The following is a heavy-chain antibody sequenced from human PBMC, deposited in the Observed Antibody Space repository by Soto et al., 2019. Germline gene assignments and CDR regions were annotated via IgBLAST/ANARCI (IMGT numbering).Heavy chain of an antibody. Sequence: ASVKVSCKASGYTFTKYDISWVRQAPGRGLEWLGLISPNSGRPSYAQKFEGRVTMTTDTSTTTAYLELRSLRSDDTAVYYCGRGRSGQIVIFYWGQGTPVTVSS. J-gene: IGHJ4*02. CDR2: ISPNSGRP. CDR3: GRGRSGQIVIFY. CDR1: GYTFTKYD. D-gene: IGHD1-26*01. V-gene: IGHV1-18*04.